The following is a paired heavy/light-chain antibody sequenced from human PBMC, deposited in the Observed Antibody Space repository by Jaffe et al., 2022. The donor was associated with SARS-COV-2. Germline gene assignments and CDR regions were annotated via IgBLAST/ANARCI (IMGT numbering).Heavy chain of an antibody. J-gene: IGHJ3*02. D-gene: IGHD3-10*01. CDR1: GFTFSSYG. CDR2: ISYDGSNK. Sequence: QVQLVESGGGVVQPGRSLRLSCAASGFTFSSYGMHWVRQAPGKGLEWVAVISYDGSNKYYADSVKGRFTISRDNSKNTLYLQMNSLRAEDTAVYYCSGGPPLGLWFGEFGAFDIWGQGTMVTVSS. V-gene: IGHV3-30*03. CDR3: SGGPPLGLWFGEFGAFDI.
Light chain of an antibody. J-gene: IGKJ4*01. CDR2: AAS. CDR1: QGISSY. CDR3: QQLNSYPRVT. V-gene: IGKV1-9*01. Sequence: DIQLTQSPSFLSASVGDRVTITCRASQGISSYLAWYQQKPGKAPKLLIYAASTLQSGVPSRFSGSGSGTEFTLTISSLQPEDFATYYCQQLNSYPRVTFGGGTKVEIK.